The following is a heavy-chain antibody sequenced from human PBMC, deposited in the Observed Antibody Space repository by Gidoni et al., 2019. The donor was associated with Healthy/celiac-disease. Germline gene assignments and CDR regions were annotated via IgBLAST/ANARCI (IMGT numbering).Heavy chain of an antibody. J-gene: IGHJ5*02. Sequence: QVQLQQWGAGLLKPSETLSLICAVYDGSFSGYYWSWIRQPPGKGLEWIGEINHSGSTNYNPSLKSRVTISVDTSKNQFSLKLSSVTAADTAVYYCARERTDSNYNWFDPWGQGTLVTVSS. D-gene: IGHD4-4*01. V-gene: IGHV4-34*01. CDR2: INHSGST. CDR3: ARERTDSNYNWFDP. CDR1: DGSFSGYY.